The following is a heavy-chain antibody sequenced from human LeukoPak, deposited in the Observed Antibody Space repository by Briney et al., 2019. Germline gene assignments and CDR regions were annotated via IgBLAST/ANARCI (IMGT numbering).Heavy chain of an antibody. J-gene: IGHJ6*02. CDR3: ARDSPPAMDV. CDR2: IFYSGST. Sequence: SETLSLTCTVSGGSVSSGSYYWSWIRQPPGKGLEWIGYIFYSGSTYYNPSLKSRVTISVDTSKNQFSLKLSSVTAADTAVYYCARDSPPAMDVWGQGTTVTVSS. CDR1: GGSVSSGSYY. V-gene: IGHV4-61*01.